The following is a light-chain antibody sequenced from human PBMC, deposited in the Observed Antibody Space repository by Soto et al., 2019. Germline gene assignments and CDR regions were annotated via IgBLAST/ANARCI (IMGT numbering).Light chain of an antibody. J-gene: IGKJ5*01. CDR2: ATS. V-gene: IGKV1-16*02. Sequence: DIQMTQSPSSLSASGGDRVTSTCRSSQGISNYLGWFQQKPGKAPKSLIYATSSLHSGVPSKFSGSGSVTDFPLTISSLQPENFATYYCQHDTFGQGTRLEIE. CDR3: QHDT. CDR1: QGISNY.